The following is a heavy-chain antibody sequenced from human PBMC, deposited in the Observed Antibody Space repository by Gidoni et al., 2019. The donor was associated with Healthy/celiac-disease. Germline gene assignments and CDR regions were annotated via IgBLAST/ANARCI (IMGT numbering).Heavy chain of an antibody. V-gene: IGHV4-39*01. CDR1: GGSISSSSYY. J-gene: IGHJ4*02. Sequence: QLQLQESGPGLVNPSETLSLTCTVSGGSISSSSYYWGWIRQPPGKGLEWIGSIYYSGSTYYNPSLKSRVTISVDTSKNQFSLKLSSVTAADTAVYYCARRYYDFWSGYQYFDYWGQGTLVTVSS. D-gene: IGHD3-3*01. CDR2: IYYSGST. CDR3: ARRYYDFWSGYQYFDY.